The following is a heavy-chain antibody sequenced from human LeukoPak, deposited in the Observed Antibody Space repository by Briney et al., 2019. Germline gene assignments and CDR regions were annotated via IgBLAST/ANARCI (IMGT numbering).Heavy chain of an antibody. J-gene: IGHJ4*02. CDR3: VGGRDTAMGS. V-gene: IGHV6-1*01. Sequence: SQTLSLTCAISGDSVSSNSATWNWIRQSPSRGLEWLGRTYYRSKWKNDYAVSVKSRITFNPDTSKNQFSLQLNSVTPEDTTVYYCVGGRDTAMGSWGQGTLVTVSS. CDR2: TYYRSKWKN. D-gene: IGHD5-18*01. CDR1: GDSVSSNSAT.